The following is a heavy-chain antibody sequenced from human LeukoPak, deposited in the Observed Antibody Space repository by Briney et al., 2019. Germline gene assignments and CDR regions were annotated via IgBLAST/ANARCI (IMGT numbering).Heavy chain of an antibody. V-gene: IGHV5-51*01. CDR2: IYRGDSDT. Sequence: GESLKISCKGLGYSFTSQWIGWVRQMPGKGLEWMGIIYRGDSDTRYSPSFQGQVTISADKSISTAYLQWSSLKASDTAMYYCARRIAVAGRDAFDIWGQGTMVTVSS. CDR3: ARRIAVAGRDAFDI. J-gene: IGHJ3*02. D-gene: IGHD6-19*01. CDR1: GYSFTSQW.